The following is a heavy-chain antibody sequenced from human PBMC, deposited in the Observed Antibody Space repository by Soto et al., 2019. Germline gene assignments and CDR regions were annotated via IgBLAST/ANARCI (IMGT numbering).Heavy chain of an antibody. D-gene: IGHD3-16*01. CDR3: VRGTFYYXXXGXXXXXYGLDL. CDR1: GFSFRNYA. CDR2: ISHDGSNK. V-gene: IGHV3-30*04. Sequence: QVQVVESGGGVVQPGRSLRLSCAASGFSFRNYAMHWVRQALGKGLEWVAFISHDGSNKYYTDSVRGRFSVSRDNSKTTFDLQRSSLRAEDTAVYYCVRGTFYYXXXGXXXXXYGLDLWGQGTTVTVSS. J-gene: IGHJ6*02.